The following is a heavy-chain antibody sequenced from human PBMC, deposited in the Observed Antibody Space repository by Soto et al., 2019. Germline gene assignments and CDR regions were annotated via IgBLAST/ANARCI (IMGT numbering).Heavy chain of an antibody. J-gene: IGHJ6*02. CDR3: ALDGGYYYYYGMDV. CDR1: GGSISSSSYY. CDR2: IYYSGST. Sequence: SETLSLTCTVSGGSISSSSYYWGWIHQPPGKGLEWIGSIYYSGSTYYNPSLKSRVTISVDTSKNQFSLKLSSVTAADTAVYYCALDGGYYYYYGMDVWGQGTTVTVSS. D-gene: IGHD1-1*01. V-gene: IGHV4-39*01.